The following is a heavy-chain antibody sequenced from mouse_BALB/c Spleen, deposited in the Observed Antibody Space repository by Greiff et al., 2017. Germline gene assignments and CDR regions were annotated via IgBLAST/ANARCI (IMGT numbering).Heavy chain of an antibody. V-gene: IGHV6-6*02. Sequence: EVQRVESGGGLVQPGGSMKLSCVASGFTFSNYWMNWVRQSPEKGLEWVAEIRLKSNNYATHYAESVKGRFTISRDDSKSSVYLQMNNLRAEDTGIYYCTYDAWFAYWGQGTLVTVSA. CDR1: GFTFSNYW. D-gene: IGHD2-12*01. CDR2: IRLKSNNYAT. J-gene: IGHJ3*01. CDR3: TYDAWFAY.